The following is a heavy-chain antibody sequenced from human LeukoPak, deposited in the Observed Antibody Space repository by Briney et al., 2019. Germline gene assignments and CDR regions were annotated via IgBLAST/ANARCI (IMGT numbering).Heavy chain of an antibody. CDR3: ARQGGYQYGMHV. Sequence: PSETLSLTCIVSGCTMNNYFVSWVRQPPGKGLEWIGFIHSSGSTNYNPSLKSRVTISGDTSKNQFSLTLTSVTAADTAVYYCARQGGYQYGMHVWGQGTTVTVSS. CDR1: GCTMNNYF. J-gene: IGHJ6*02. D-gene: IGHD3-16*01. V-gene: IGHV4-59*08. CDR2: IHSSGST.